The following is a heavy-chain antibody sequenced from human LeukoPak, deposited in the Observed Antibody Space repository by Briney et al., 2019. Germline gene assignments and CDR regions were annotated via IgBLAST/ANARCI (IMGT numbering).Heavy chain of an antibody. CDR1: GYTFTSYD. CDR3: ARDPNIDIVVVPAATIYGMDV. D-gene: IGHD2-2*01. Sequence: ASVKVSCKASGYTFTSYDINWVRQATGQGLEWMGWMNPNSGNTGYAQKFQGRVTMTRNTSISTAYMELSSLRSEDTAVYYCARDPNIDIVVVPAATIYGMDVWGQGTTVTVSS. V-gene: IGHV1-8*01. CDR2: MNPNSGNT. J-gene: IGHJ6*02.